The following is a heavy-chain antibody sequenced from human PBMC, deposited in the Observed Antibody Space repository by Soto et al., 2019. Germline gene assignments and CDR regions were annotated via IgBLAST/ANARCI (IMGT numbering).Heavy chain of an antibody. CDR3: ARDRNGGYVPSYGMDV. D-gene: IGHD5-12*01. CDR1: GFTFSDYY. CDR2: ISSSSSYT. V-gene: IGHV3-11*06. J-gene: IGHJ6*02. Sequence: GGSLRLSCAASGFTFSDYYMSWIRQAPGKGLEWVSYISSSSSYTNYADSVKGRFTISRDNAKNSLYLQMNSLRAEDTAVYYCARDRNGGYVPSYGMDVWGQGTTVTVSS.